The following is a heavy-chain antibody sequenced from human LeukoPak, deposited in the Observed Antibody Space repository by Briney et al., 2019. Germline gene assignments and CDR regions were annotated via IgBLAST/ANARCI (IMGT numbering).Heavy chain of an antibody. D-gene: IGHD6-13*01. CDR1: GGSISSSSYY. CDR3: ARTTEAHSWRTRYYDYYMDV. Sequence: PSETLSLTCTVSGGSISSSSYYWGWIRQPPGKGLEWIGTIYTSGSTNYNPSLKSRVTISVDTSKNQFSLKLSSVTAADTAVYYCARTTEAHSWRTRYYDYYMDVWGKGTTVTVSS. CDR2: IYTSGST. J-gene: IGHJ6*03. V-gene: IGHV4-39*07.